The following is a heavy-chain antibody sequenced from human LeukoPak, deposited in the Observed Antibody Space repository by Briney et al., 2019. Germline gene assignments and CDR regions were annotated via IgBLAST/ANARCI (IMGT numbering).Heavy chain of an antibody. CDR3: AKKVGLVSAPLYYFDL. CDR1: GFTFSSYA. D-gene: IGHD6-6*01. Sequence: GGSLRLSCAASGFTFSSYAMSWVRQAPGKGLEWVSATSGPGGSRDCADSVKGRFTISRDNSKNTLYLQMNSLRAEDTAIYYCAKKVGLVSAPLYYFDLWGQGTLVTVSS. CDR2: TSGPGGSR. J-gene: IGHJ4*02. V-gene: IGHV3-23*01.